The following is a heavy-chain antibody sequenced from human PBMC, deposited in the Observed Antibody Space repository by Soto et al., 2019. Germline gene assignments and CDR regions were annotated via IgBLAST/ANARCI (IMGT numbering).Heavy chain of an antibody. CDR3: EKDTLLYDILTGYYLLDNWFDP. CDR2: ISGSGVST. Sequence: EVQLLESGGGLVQPGGSLRLSCAASGFSFSNYAMNWVRQAPGKGLEWVSGISGSGVSTYYADSVKGRFTVSRDNSKNTLYMQMNSPRAEDTAVYYCEKDTLLYDILTGYYLLDNWFDPWGQGTLVTVSS. V-gene: IGHV3-23*01. J-gene: IGHJ5*02. CDR1: GFSFSNYA. D-gene: IGHD3-9*01.